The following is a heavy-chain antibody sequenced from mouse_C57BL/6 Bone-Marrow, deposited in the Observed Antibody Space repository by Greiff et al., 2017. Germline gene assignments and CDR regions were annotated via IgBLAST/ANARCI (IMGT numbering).Heavy chain of an antibody. V-gene: IGHV14-4*01. CDR3: SSFDGNYFDF. CDR2: IDPEIGDT. J-gene: IGHJ2*01. D-gene: IGHD2-3*01. CDR1: GFNIKDDY. Sequence: VQLQQSGAELVRPGASVKLSCTASGFNIKDDYIHWVKQRPEQGLEWIGWIDPEIGDTEYASKFQGKATITSDTSSNTAYLQLSSLTSEDTAVYDVSSFDGNYFDFWGQGTPLTVAS.